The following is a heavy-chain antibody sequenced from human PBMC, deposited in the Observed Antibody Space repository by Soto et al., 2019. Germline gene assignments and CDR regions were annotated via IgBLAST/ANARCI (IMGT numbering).Heavy chain of an antibody. Sequence: GGSLRLSCAASGFTFTNYGMHWVRQAPGKGLEWVAVIWKNGDATYYAASVKGRFTISRDSSKKTLYLQMNSLRAEDTAVYYCARDGAADPPYYNHGMDVWGQGTTVTVSS. CDR3: ARDGAADPPYYNHGMDV. CDR1: GFTFTNYG. V-gene: IGHV3-33*01. CDR2: IWKNGDAT. D-gene: IGHD6-13*01. J-gene: IGHJ6*02.